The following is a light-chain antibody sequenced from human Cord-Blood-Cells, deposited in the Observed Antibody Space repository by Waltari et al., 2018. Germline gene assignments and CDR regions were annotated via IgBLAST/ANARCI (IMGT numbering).Light chain of an antibody. V-gene: IGKV4-1*01. CDR2: WAS. J-gene: IGKJ1*01. CDR1: QSVLYSSNNKNY. CDR3: QQYYSTPPT. Sequence: DIVMTQSPDSLAVSLGESATINSNSRQSVLYSSNNKNYLAWYQQKPGQPPKLLIYWASTREAGVPDRFSGSGSGTDFTLTISSLQAEDVAVYYCQQYYSTPPTFGQGTKVEIK.